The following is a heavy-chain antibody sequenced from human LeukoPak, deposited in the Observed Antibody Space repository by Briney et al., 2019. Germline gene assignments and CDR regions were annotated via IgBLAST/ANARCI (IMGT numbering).Heavy chain of an antibody. Sequence: SETLSLTCTVSGGSISSGGYYWSWIRQHPGKGLEWIGYIYYSGSSYYNPSLKSRVTISVDTSKNQFSLRLSSVTAADTAVYYCARGSNSCGQYNWFDPWGQGTLVTVSS. CDR2: IYYSGSS. CDR3: ARGSNSCGQYNWFDP. J-gene: IGHJ5*02. D-gene: IGHD5-18*01. V-gene: IGHV4-31*03. CDR1: GGSISSGGYY.